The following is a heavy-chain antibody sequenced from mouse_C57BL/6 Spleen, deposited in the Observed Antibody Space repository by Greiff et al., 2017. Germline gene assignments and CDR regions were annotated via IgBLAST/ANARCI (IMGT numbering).Heavy chain of an antibody. V-gene: IGHV1-69*01. Sequence: QVQLQQPGAELVMPGASVKLSCKASGYTFTSYWMHWVKQRPGQGLEWIGEIDPSDSYTNYNQKFKGKSTLTVDKSSSTAYMQLSSLASEDSAVYYCAIYDCSYPAWFAYWGQGTLVTVSA. CDR1: GYTFTSYW. CDR3: AIYDCSYPAWFAY. J-gene: IGHJ3*01. D-gene: IGHD2-3*01. CDR2: IDPSDSYT.